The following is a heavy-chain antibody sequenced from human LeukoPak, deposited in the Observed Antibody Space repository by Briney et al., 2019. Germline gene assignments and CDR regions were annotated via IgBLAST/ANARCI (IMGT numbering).Heavy chain of an antibody. Sequence: ASVKVSCKASGYTFTSYGISWVRQAPGQGLEWMGWSSAYNGNTNYAQKLQGRVTMTTDTSTSTAYMELRSLRSDDTAVYYCAREPSIDIVVVPAAVWFDPWGQGTLVTVSS. V-gene: IGHV1-18*01. CDR1: GYTFTSYG. CDR3: AREPSIDIVVVPAAVWFDP. J-gene: IGHJ5*02. CDR2: SSAYNGNT. D-gene: IGHD2-2*01.